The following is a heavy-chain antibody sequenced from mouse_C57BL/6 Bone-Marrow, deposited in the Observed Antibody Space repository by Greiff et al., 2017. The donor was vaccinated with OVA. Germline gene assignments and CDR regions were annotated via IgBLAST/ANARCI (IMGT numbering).Heavy chain of an antibody. CDR3: TRDRGNFYYYGSSYWYFDV. Sequence: EVQLVESGEGLVKPGGSLKLSCAASGFTFSSYAMSWVRQTPEKRLEWVAYISSGGDYIYYADTVKGRFTISRDNARNTLYLQMSSLKSEDTAMYYCTRDRGNFYYYGSSYWYFDVWGTGTTVTVSS. D-gene: IGHD1-1*01. CDR2: ISSGGDYI. V-gene: IGHV5-9-1*02. CDR1: GFTFSSYA. J-gene: IGHJ1*03.